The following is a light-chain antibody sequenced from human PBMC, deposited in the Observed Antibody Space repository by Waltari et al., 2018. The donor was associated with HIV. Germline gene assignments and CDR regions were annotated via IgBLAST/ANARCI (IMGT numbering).Light chain of an antibody. J-gene: IGLJ2*01. CDR1: SSNIGAGFD. Sequence: QPVLTQPPSVSRAPGQRATIPCTGSSSNIGAGFDVHWYQQLPGTAPKLLIYANINRPSGVPDRFSGSKSGSSASLAITGLQAEDEAHYYCQSFDSSLTTSGVIFGGGTKLTVL. V-gene: IGLV1-40*01. CDR3: QSFDSSLTTSGVI. CDR2: ANI.